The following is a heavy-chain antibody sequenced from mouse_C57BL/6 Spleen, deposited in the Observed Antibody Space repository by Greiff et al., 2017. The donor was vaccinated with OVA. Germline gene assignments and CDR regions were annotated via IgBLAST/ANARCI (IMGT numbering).Heavy chain of an antibody. D-gene: IGHD1-1*01. Sequence: VQLQQPGAELVRPGSSVKLSCKASGYTFTSYWMDWVKQRPGQGLEWIGNIYPSDSETHYNQKFKDKATLTVDKSSSTAYMQLSSLTSEDSAVYYCARWEYYGSSPYYFDYWGQGTTLTVSS. V-gene: IGHV1-61*01. CDR1: GYTFTSYW. J-gene: IGHJ2*01. CDR3: ARWEYYGSSPYYFDY. CDR2: IYPSDSET.